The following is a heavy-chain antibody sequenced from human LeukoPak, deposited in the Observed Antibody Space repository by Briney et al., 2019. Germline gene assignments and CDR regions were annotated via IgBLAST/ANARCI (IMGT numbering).Heavy chain of an antibody. J-gene: IGHJ6*02. Sequence: ASVKVSCKASGYTFTSYAMHWVRQAPGQRLEWMGWINAGNGNTKYPQKFQGRVTITRDTSASTAYMELSSLRSEDTAVYYCARDFLYDILTGYRGNGMDVWGQGTTVTVSS. CDR3: ARDFLYDILTGYRGNGMDV. CDR2: INAGNGNT. V-gene: IGHV1-3*01. D-gene: IGHD3-9*01. CDR1: GYTFTSYA.